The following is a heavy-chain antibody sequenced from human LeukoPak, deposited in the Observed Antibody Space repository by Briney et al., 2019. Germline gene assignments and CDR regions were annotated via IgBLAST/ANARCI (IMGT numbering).Heavy chain of an antibody. CDR3: VRGDWYFES. Sequence: GGSLRLSCAASGFNFGDSRMTWVRQVPGKGLEWVANINQDGTEKHFLDSVEGRFTISRDNAKKSLFLQMSSLGSEDTAVYFCVRGDWYFESWGQGTLVTVSA. CDR2: INQDGTEK. CDR1: GFNFGDSR. V-gene: IGHV3-7*04. J-gene: IGHJ4*02. D-gene: IGHD2-21*01.